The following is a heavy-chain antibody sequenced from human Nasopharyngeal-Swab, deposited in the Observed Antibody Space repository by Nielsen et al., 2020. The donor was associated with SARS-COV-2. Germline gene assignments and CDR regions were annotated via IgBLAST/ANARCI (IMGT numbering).Heavy chain of an antibody. J-gene: IGHJ4*02. Sequence: GGSLRLSCAASGFTFSDYYMSWIRQAPGKGLERVSYISSSGSTIYYADSVKGRFTISRDNAKNSLYLQMNSLRAEDTAVYYCARNLAAAHQYYFDYWGQGTLVTVSS. CDR2: ISSSGSTI. CDR1: GFTFSDYY. CDR3: ARNLAAAHQYYFDY. V-gene: IGHV3-11*04. D-gene: IGHD6-13*01.